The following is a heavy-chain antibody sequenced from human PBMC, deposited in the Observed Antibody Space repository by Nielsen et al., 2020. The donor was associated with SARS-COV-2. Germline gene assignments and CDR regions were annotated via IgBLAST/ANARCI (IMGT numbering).Heavy chain of an antibody. Sequence: SETLSLTCTVSGASINDYYWSWIRQPPGKGLEWIGDIFYSGSTYYNPSLKSRLTISADTSKNQFSLKLRSVTTADTAVYYCATRLGTWGQGTLVTVSS. CDR1: GASINDYY. D-gene: IGHD3-9*01. CDR3: ATRLGT. J-gene: IGHJ5*02. CDR2: IFYSGST. V-gene: IGHV4-59*01.